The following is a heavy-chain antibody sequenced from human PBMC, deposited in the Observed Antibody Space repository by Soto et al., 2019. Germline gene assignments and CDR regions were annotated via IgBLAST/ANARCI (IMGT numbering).Heavy chain of an antibody. CDR3: ARRVQVWLPDYYGMDV. V-gene: IGHV1-18*01. Sequence: QAQLVQSGAEVKKPGASVNVSCKASGYDYVTYAITWVRQRPGQGLEWMGWISTLNGNTNYAQNFQGRVTMTTDTSTGIVPLELRSLRSDDTAGYYCARRVQVWLPDYYGMDVWGQGTTVTGSS. J-gene: IGHJ6*02. CDR2: ISTLNGNT. CDR1: GYDYVTYA. D-gene: IGHD5-18*01.